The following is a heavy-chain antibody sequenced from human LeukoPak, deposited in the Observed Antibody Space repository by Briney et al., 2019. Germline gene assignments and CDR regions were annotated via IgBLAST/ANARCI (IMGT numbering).Heavy chain of an antibody. CDR1: GFTFSSYA. V-gene: IGHV3-23*01. Sequence: GGSLRLSCAASGFTFSSYAMSWVRQAPGKGLEWVSAISGSGGSTYYADSVKGRFTISRDNSKNTLYLQMNSLRVDDTATYYCAKGKVNHLGAFDQWGQGTLATVSS. D-gene: IGHD1-26*01. CDR3: AKGKVNHLGAFDQ. J-gene: IGHJ4*02. CDR2: ISGSGGST.